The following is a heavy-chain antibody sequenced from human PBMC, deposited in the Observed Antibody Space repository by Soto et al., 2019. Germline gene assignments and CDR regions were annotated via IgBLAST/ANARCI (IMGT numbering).Heavy chain of an antibody. J-gene: IGHJ6*02. V-gene: IGHV1-69*01. D-gene: IGHD5-12*01. CDR1: GGTFNNYP. CDR2: SIPIFGTA. Sequence: QVQLVQSGAEVKKPASSVKVSCKASGGTFNNYPITWVRQAPGEGLEWMGGSIPIFGTANYAQNFQGRVTISGDESTSTAYMELSILRSEDTAVYYCARGRGYSGDDHYYYFDMDVWGQGTTVTVSS. CDR3: ARGRGYSGDDHYYYFDMDV.